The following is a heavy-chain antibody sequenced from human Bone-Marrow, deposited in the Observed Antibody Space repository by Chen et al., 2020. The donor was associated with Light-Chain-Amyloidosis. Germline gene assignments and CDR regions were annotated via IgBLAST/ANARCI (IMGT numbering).Heavy chain of an antibody. J-gene: IGHJ4*02. Sequence: EVQLVESGGGVVQRGGSLRLSCAASGFSFADYALHWVRQAPGKGLGWVALISGDGSRAYYAESAMGRFTISRDNSKNSLYLQMNSLRTEDTALYYCAKDLRGYVTGNVINSCGQGALVTVSS. CDR1: GFSFADYA. D-gene: IGHD3-9*01. V-gene: IGHV3-43*02. CDR3: AKDLRGYVTGNVINS. CDR2: ISGDGSRA.